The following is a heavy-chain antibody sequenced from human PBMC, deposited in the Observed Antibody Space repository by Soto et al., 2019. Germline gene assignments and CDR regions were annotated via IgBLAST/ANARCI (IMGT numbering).Heavy chain of an antibody. D-gene: IGHD3-9*01. CDR1: GFTFSSYA. V-gene: IGHV3-64*01. CDR2: ISSNGGST. Sequence: EVQLVESGGGLVQPGGSLRLSCAASGFTFSSYAMHWVRQAPGKGLEYVSAISSNGGSTYYANSVKGRFTISRDNSKNKLYLQMGSLRAEDMAVYYCARAIWETYGMDVWGQGTTVTVSS. CDR3: ARAIWETYGMDV. J-gene: IGHJ6*02.